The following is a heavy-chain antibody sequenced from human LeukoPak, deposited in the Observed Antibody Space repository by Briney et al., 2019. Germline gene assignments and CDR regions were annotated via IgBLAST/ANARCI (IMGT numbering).Heavy chain of an antibody. Sequence: GGSLRLSCAASGFTFSACAIHWVRQAPGEGLEWVAVISSDGGNKFYADSVKGRFTISRDDSKDTLYLQMNSLRAEDTAVYYCARVRYGELDVWGQGTTVTVSS. J-gene: IGHJ6*02. D-gene: IGHD4-17*01. CDR2: ISSDGGNK. CDR1: GFTFSACA. CDR3: ARVRYGELDV. V-gene: IGHV3-30*03.